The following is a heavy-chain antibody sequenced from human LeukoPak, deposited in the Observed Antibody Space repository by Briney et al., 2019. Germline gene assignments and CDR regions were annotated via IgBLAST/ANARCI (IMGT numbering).Heavy chain of an antibody. Sequence: PGGSLRLSCTASGFTFSDYWMTWVRQAPGKGPEWVANIKQVGSERYYVDSVRGRFTISSDNAKNSLFLQMNGLRAEEPAVYYCARRGGSSSRRSPIDYWGQGTLVTVSS. J-gene: IGHJ4*02. CDR3: ARRGGSSSRRSPIDY. V-gene: IGHV3-7*01. CDR2: IKQVGSER. CDR1: GFTFSDYW. D-gene: IGHD6-6*01.